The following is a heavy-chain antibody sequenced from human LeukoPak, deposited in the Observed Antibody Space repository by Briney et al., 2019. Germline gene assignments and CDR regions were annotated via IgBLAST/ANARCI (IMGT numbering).Heavy chain of an antibody. J-gene: IGHJ5*02. CDR2: IKQDGSEK. CDR3: ARGPRSRYYYGSGASWFDP. V-gene: IGHV3-7*01. CDR1: GFTFSSYW. D-gene: IGHD3-10*01. Sequence: GGSLRLSCAASGFTFSSYWMSWVRQAPGKGLEWVANIKQDGSEKYYVDSVKGRFTISRDNAKNSLYLQMNSLRAEDTAVYYCARGPRSRYYYGSGASWFDPWGQGTLVTVSS.